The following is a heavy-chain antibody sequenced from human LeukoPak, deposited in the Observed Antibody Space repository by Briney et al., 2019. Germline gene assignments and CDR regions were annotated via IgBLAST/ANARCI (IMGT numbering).Heavy chain of an antibody. D-gene: IGHD2-2*02. J-gene: IGHJ5*02. CDR3: ARDRENYCSSTSRYSWFDP. V-gene: IGHV3-7*01. Sequence: GGSLRLSCAASGFTFSSYWMSWVRQAPGKGLEWVANIKQDGSEKYYVDSVKGRFTISRDNAKNSLYLQMNSLRAEDTAVYYCARDRENYCSSTSRYSWFDPWGQGTLVTVSS. CDR2: IKQDGSEK. CDR1: GFTFSSYW.